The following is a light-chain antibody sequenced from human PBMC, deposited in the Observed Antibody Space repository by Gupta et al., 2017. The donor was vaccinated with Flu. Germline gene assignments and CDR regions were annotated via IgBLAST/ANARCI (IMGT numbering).Light chain of an antibody. CDR2: DAF. CDR3: QQLDYYPRT. Sequence: PSFLSASVGDRVTITCRPSQGISSYLAWYQQKPGKAPKLLIFDAFTLESGVPSRFSGGGSGTXFTLTIXSLQPEDFATYYCQQLDYYPRTFGXGTKVELK. V-gene: IGKV1-9*01. CDR1: QGISSY. J-gene: IGKJ1*01.